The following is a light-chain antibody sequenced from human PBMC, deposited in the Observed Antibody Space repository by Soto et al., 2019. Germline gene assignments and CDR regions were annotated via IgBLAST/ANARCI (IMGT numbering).Light chain of an antibody. CDR2: DAS. V-gene: IGKV1-5*01. J-gene: IGKJ1*01. CDR3: QQYYTYPWT. CDR1: QSIGSL. Sequence: DIQMTQSPPTLSASVGDRVTITCRASQSIGSLLAWYQQKPGKAPNLLSYDASSLESGVPSRFSGSGSGTEFILTISSLQPDDFATYYCQQYYTYPWTFGQGTKVEI.